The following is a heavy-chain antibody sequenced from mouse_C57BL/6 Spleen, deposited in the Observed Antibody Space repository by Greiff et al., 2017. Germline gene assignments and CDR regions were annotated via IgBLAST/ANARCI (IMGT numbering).Heavy chain of an antibody. D-gene: IGHD2-1*01. J-gene: IGHJ2*01. V-gene: IGHV1-81*01. CDR1: GYTFTSYG. CDR2: IYPRSGNT. CDR3: AMGGNPYYFGY. Sequence: VKLMESGAELARPGASVKLSCKASGYTFTSYGISWVKQRTGQGLEWIGEIYPRSGNTYYNEKFKGKATLTADKSSSTAYMELRSLTSEDSAVYFCAMGGNPYYFGYWGPGTTLTVSS.